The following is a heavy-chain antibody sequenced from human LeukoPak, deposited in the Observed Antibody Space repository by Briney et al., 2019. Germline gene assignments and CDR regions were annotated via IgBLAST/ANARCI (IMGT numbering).Heavy chain of an antibody. D-gene: IGHD2-15*01. J-gene: IGHJ5*02. CDR1: GASVSSNY. V-gene: IGHV4-59*02. CDR2: IKNTGST. Sequence: PSETLSLTCIVSGASVSSNYWTWIRQSPGKGLEWIGYIKNTGSTDYNPSLKSRVTISADTSTNQVSLKLSSLTAADTAVYYCARSTYIGYGNFDPWGQGALITVSS. CDR3: ARSTYIGYGNFDP.